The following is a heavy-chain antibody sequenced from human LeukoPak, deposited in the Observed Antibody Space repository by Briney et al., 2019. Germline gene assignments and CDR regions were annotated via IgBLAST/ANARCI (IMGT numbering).Heavy chain of an antibody. J-gene: IGHJ3*02. CDR3: ARGSSGWYHAFDI. Sequence: GGSLRLSCAASGFTFSTYALSWVRQAPGKGLEWVSSISGSSSYIYYADSVKGRFTISRDNAKNSLYLQMNSLRAEDTAVYYCARGSSGWYHAFDIWGQGTMVTVSS. V-gene: IGHV3-21*01. D-gene: IGHD6-13*01. CDR2: ISGSSSYI. CDR1: GFTFSTYA.